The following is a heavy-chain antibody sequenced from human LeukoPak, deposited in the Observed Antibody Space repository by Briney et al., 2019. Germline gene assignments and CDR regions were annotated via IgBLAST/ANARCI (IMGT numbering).Heavy chain of an antibody. Sequence: GGSLRLSCAASGFSFSSFTMSWVRQAPGKGLEWVSTTSDSGGSTFYADSVKGRFTISRDNSKNTLSLQMNNLRAEDTAVYYCARERGYSYGYSDYWGQGTLVTVSS. D-gene: IGHD5-18*01. CDR3: ARERGYSYGYSDY. CDR2: TSDSGGST. CDR1: GFSFSSFT. J-gene: IGHJ4*02. V-gene: IGHV3-23*01.